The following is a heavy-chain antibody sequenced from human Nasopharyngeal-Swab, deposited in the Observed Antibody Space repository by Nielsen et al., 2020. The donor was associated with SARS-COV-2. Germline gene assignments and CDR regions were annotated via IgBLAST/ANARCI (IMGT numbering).Heavy chain of an antibody. CDR3: ARETAAVDY. Sequence: WVRQAPGQGLEWMGWINTNTGNPTYAPGFTGRFVFSLDTSVSTAYLQISSLKAEDTAVYYCARETAAVDYWGQGTLVTVSS. CDR2: INTNTGNP. J-gene: IGHJ4*02. D-gene: IGHD6-13*01. V-gene: IGHV7-4-1*02.